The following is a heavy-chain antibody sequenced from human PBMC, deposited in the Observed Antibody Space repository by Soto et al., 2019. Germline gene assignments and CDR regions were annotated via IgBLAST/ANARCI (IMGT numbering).Heavy chain of an antibody. Sequence: EVQLVDSGGGLVQPGGSLKLSCAASGFSFSDSAMQWVRQASGKGLEWIGRIRNKRKNYETTYAASMNGRFTISRDDSKHMAYLQMNNLKIEDTAVYYCVRHDSGDDARFDPWGQGILVIVSS. V-gene: IGHV3-73*01. CDR2: IRNKRKNYET. CDR1: GFSFSDSA. CDR3: VRHDSGDDARFDP. D-gene: IGHD4-17*01. J-gene: IGHJ5*02.